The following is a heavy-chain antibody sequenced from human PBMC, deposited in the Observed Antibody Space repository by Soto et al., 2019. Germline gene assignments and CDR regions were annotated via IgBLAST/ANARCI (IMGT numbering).Heavy chain of an antibody. J-gene: IGHJ4*02. CDR2: IYNTESP. D-gene: IGHD3-16*01. CDR1: GGSITGYY. Sequence: QVQLQESGPGLVKPSETLSLTCSVSGGSITGYYWSWIRQSPGKGLEWIAYIYNTESPIYNPSLKSRVTISLDTSKNQLSLQLTSVTAAVTAKYNSATHLWRDRSWDNWGQGTLVTVSS. CDR3: ATHLWRDRSWDN. V-gene: IGHV4-59*01.